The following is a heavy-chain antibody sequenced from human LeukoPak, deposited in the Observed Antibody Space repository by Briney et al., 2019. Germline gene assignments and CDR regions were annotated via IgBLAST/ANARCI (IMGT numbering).Heavy chain of an antibody. V-gene: IGHV4-59*12. CDR2: IHYTGST. D-gene: IGHD3-22*01. Sequence: SETLSLTCTVSGGSINSYYWSWIRQPPGKGLECIGYIHYTGSTNYNPSLKSRVTISVDTSKNQFSLKLSSVTAADTAMYYCARDRPNVDSTGYFSRHDAFDIWGQGTMVTVSS. CDR1: GGSINSYY. CDR3: ARDRPNVDSTGYFSRHDAFDI. J-gene: IGHJ3*02.